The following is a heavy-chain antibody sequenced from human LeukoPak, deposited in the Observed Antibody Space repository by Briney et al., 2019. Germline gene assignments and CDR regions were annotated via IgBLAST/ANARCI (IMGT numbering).Heavy chain of an antibody. CDR3: ARSLWNWFDP. V-gene: IGHV4-34*01. CDR2: INHSGST. J-gene: IGHJ5*02. D-gene: IGHD3-16*02. Sequence: SETLSLTCAVYGGSFNGYFWSWIRQPPGKGLEWIGEINHSGSTNYNPSLKSRVTISVDTSKNQFSLKLSSVTAADTAVYYCARSLWNWFDPWGQGTLVTVSS. CDR1: GGSFNGYF.